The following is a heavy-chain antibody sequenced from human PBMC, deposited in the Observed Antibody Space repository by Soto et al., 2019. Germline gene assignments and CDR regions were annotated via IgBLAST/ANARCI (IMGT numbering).Heavy chain of an antibody. CDR1: GGSISSGGYY. J-gene: IGHJ4*02. CDR2: IYYRGST. CDR3: ARGYSGYGLFAY. V-gene: IGHV4-31*03. D-gene: IGHD5-12*01. Sequence: QVQLQESGPGLVKPSQTLSLTCTVSGGSISSGGYYWSWIRQHPGKGLEWIGYIYYRGSTYYNPSLKSRVTISVDTSKNQFSLKLSSVTAADTAVYYCARGYSGYGLFAYWGQGTLVTVSS.